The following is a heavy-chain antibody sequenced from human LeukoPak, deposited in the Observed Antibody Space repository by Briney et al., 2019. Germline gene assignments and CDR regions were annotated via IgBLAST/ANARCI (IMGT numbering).Heavy chain of an antibody. CDR2: IYYSGST. D-gene: IGHD2-15*01. CDR1: GGSISSYC. J-gene: IGHJ4*02. CDR3: ARRSSMVALDY. Sequence: SETLSLTCTVSGGSISSYCWSWIRQPPGKGLEWIGYIYYSGSTNYNPSLKSRVTISVDTSKNQFSLKLSSVTAADTAVYYCARRSSMVALDYWGQGTLVTVSS. V-gene: IGHV4-59*08.